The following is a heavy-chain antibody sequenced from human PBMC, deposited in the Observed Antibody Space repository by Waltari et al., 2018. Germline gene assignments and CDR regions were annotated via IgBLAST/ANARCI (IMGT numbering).Heavy chain of an antibody. CDR3: ARQGLDDILTGSPSYYYYYGMDV. J-gene: IGHJ6*02. V-gene: IGHV4-61*09. D-gene: IGHD3-9*01. CDR2: IYTSGST. Sequence: QVQLQESGPGLVKPSQTLSLTCTVSGGSISRGSYYWSLIRPPPGKGLEWIGYIYTSGSTNYNPSLKSRVTISVDTSKNQFSLKLSSVTAADTAVYYCARQGLDDILTGSPSYYYYYGMDVWGQGTTVTVSS. CDR1: GGSISRGSYY.